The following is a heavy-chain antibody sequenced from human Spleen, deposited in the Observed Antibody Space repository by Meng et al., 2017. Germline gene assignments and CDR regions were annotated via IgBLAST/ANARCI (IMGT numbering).Heavy chain of an antibody. V-gene: IGHV1-2*06. CDR2: INPKSGDT. Sequence: VESGAEVKEPGASVKVSCKPSGYNFPSYYIHWVRRAPGQGLEWMGRINPKSGDTHYAQKFQARVTMTGDTSISTAYMELSGLRSDDTAMYYCARDEDISAAGKLFGDYWGQGTLVTVSS. D-gene: IGHD6-25*01. J-gene: IGHJ4*02. CDR1: GYNFPSYY. CDR3: ARDEDISAAGKLFGDY.